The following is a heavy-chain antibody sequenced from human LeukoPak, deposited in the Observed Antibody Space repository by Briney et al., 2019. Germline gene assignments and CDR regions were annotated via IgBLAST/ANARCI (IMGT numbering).Heavy chain of an antibody. J-gene: IGHJ4*02. CDR1: GFTFSSYA. V-gene: IGHV3-23*01. Sequence: GGSLRLSCAASGFTFSSYAMSWVRQAPGKGLEWVSAISGSGGSTYYADSVKGRFTISRDNSKNTLYLQMNSLRAEDTAVYYCARVGYYYDSSGYYYRVFDYWGQGTLVTVSS. CDR2: ISGSGGST. D-gene: IGHD3-22*01. CDR3: ARVGYYYDSSGYYYRVFDY.